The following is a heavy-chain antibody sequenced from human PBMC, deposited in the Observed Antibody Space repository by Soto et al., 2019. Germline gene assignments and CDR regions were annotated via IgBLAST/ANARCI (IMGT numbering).Heavy chain of an antibody. CDR1: GYTFTGYY. V-gene: IGHV1-2*02. D-gene: IGHD2-2*01. J-gene: IGHJ6*02. Sequence: QVQLVQSGAEVKKPGASVKVSCKASGYTFTGYYMHWVRQAPGQGLEWMGWINPNSGGTNYAQKFQGRVTMTRDTSISQAYMELSRLRSDDTAVYYCARGYCSSTSCSQYYYYYYGMDVWGQGTTVTVSS. CDR3: ARGYCSSTSCSQYYYYYYGMDV. CDR2: INPNSGGT.